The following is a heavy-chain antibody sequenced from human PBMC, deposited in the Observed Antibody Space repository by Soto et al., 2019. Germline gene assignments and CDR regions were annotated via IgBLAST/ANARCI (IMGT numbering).Heavy chain of an antibody. D-gene: IGHD1-26*01. CDR1: GFTFSSYS. V-gene: IGHV3-21*01. CDR3: ARDRVGATGTDY. J-gene: IGHJ4*02. CDR2: IRSSSSYI. Sequence: LRLSCAASGFTFSSYSMNWVRQAPGKGLEWGSSIRSSSSYIYYADSVKGRFTISRDNAKNSLYLQMNSLRAEDTAVYYCARDRVGATGTDYWGQGTLVTVSS.